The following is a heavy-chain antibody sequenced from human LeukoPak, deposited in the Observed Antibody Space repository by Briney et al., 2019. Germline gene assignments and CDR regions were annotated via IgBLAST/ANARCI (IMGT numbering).Heavy chain of an antibody. Sequence: PSETLSLTCTVSGGSISSYYWSWIRQPPGKGLEWIGYIYYSGSTNYNPSLKGRVTISVDTSKNQFSLKLSSVTAADTAVYYCARRDIVVVPPKSYYFDYWGQGTLVTVSS. J-gene: IGHJ4*02. CDR1: GGSISSYY. D-gene: IGHD2-2*01. CDR2: IYYSGST. V-gene: IGHV4-59*12. CDR3: ARRDIVVVPPKSYYFDY.